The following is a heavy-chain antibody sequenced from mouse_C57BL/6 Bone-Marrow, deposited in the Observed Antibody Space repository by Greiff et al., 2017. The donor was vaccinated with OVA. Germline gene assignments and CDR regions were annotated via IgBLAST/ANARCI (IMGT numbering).Heavy chain of an antibody. V-gene: IGHV1-69*01. D-gene: IGHD2-4*01. CDR3: AREDYDSYYAMDY. CDR1: GYTFTSYW. CDR2: IDPSDSDT. J-gene: IGHJ4*01. Sequence: QVQLQQPGAELVMPGASVKLSCKASGYTFTSYWMHWVKQRPGQGLEWIGEIDPSDSDTNFNQKFKGKSPLTVDKSSSTAYMQLSSLISEDSTVYYCAREDYDSYYAMDYWGQGTSVTVSS.